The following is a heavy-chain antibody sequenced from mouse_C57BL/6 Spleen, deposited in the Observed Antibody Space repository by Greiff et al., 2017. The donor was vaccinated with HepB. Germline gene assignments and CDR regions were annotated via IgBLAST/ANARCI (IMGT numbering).Heavy chain of an antibody. CDR2: ISSGSSTI. CDR1: GFTFSDYG. J-gene: IGHJ2*01. D-gene: IGHD1-1*01. CDR3: ARGDYYGSSYRDYFDY. Sequence: EVQLVESGGGLVKPGGSLKLSCAASGFTFSDYGMHWVRQAPEKGLEWVAYISSGSSTIYYADTVKGRFSISRDNAKNTLFLQMTRLRSEDTAMYYCARGDYYGSSYRDYFDYWGQGTTLTVSS. V-gene: IGHV5-17*01.